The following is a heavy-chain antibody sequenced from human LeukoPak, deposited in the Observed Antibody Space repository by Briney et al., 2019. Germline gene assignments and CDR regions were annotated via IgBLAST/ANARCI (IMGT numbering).Heavy chain of an antibody. CDR1: GFIYSTYG. CDR2: IRPEGSDK. J-gene: IGHJ4*02. D-gene: IGHD1-26*01. V-gene: IGHV3-30*02. CDR3: RKHDSASDY. Sequence: QPGGSLRLSCAASGFIYSTYGMHWVRQAPGKGLEWVAFIRPEGSDKSYADSVKGRFTISRDNSKNTLYLQMNTLRPEDTAVYYCRKHDSASDYWGQGTLVTVSS.